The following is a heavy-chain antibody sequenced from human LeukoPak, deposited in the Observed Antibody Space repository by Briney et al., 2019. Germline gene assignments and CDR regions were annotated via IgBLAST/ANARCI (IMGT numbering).Heavy chain of an antibody. V-gene: IGHV3-21*01. J-gene: IGHJ4*02. CDR2: ISGGSGYR. CDR1: GFTFSSYS. Sequence: GGSLRLSCAASGFTFSSYSMNWVRQAPGKGLEWVSSISGGSGYRYYADSVKGRFTISRDNAKNSLYLQMNSLRAEDTAVYYCVGGPIAAAGEDYWGQGILVTVSS. D-gene: IGHD6-13*01. CDR3: VGGPIAAAGEDY.